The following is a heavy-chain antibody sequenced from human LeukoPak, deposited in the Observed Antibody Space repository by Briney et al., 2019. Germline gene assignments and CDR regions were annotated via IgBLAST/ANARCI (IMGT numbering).Heavy chain of an antibody. Sequence: SETLSLTCSVSGGSVSSYYWSWTRQSPGKGLEWIGYIHNSGRTNYNPSLKSRVTGFVDTSKNQVSLRLSPVTAADTAVYYCARHGTISSESYFDYWGQGALVTVSS. V-gene: IGHV4-59*08. D-gene: IGHD1-14*01. CDR3: ARHGTISSESYFDY. CDR2: IHNSGRT. CDR1: GGSVSSYY. J-gene: IGHJ4*02.